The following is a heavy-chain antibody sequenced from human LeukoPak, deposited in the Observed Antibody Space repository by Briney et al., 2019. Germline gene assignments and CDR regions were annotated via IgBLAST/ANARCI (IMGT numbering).Heavy chain of an antibody. D-gene: IGHD6-6*01. Sequence: PSQTLSLTCTVSGGSISSGDYYWSWIRQPPGKGLEWIGYIYYSGSTYYNPSLKSRVTISVDRSKNQFSLKLSSVTAADTAVYYCARVEYSSLHFDYWGQGTLVTVSS. J-gene: IGHJ4*02. CDR3: ARVEYSSLHFDY. CDR1: GGSISSGDYY. V-gene: IGHV4-30-4*01. CDR2: IYYSGST.